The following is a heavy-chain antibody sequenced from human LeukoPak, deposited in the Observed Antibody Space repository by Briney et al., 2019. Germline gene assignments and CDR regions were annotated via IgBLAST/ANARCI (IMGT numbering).Heavy chain of an antibody. Sequence: GGSLRLSCATSGFIFSNYWMSWVRQAPGKGLEWVANIRQDGSETYYVDSVKGRFTISRDDAKNSLYLQMNSLRAEDTAVYYCARLYQHDSSIYRPVDYWGQGTLVSVSS. V-gene: IGHV3-7*01. J-gene: IGHJ4*02. CDR2: IRQDGSET. CDR1: GFIFSNYW. CDR3: ARLYQHDSSIYRPVDY. D-gene: IGHD3-22*01.